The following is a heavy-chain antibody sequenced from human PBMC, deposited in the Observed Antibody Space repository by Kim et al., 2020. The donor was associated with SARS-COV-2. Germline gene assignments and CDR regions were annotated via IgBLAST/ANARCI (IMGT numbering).Heavy chain of an antibody. CDR1: GFTFSSYG. V-gene: IGHV3-33*06. D-gene: IGHD2-2*01. Sequence: GGSLRLSCAASGFTFSSYGMHWVRQAPGKGLEWVAVIWYDGSNKYYADSVKGRFTISRDNSKNTLYLQMNSLRAEDTAVYYCAKEHIVVVPAAFDYWGQGTLVTVSS. CDR3: AKEHIVVVPAAFDY. J-gene: IGHJ4*02. CDR2: IWYDGSNK.